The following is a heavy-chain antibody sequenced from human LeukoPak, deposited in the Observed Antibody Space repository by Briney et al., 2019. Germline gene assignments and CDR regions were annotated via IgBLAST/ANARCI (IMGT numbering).Heavy chain of an antibody. CDR2: ISGSGGST. CDR1: GFTFSSYA. J-gene: IGHJ6*02. Sequence: GGSLRLSCAASGFTFSSYAMTWVRQAPGKGLEWVSAISGSGGSTYYADSVKGRFTISRDNSKNTLYLQMNSLRAEDTAVYYCAKALYYDYGMDVWGQGTTVTVSS. CDR3: AKALYYDYGMDV. V-gene: IGHV3-23*01.